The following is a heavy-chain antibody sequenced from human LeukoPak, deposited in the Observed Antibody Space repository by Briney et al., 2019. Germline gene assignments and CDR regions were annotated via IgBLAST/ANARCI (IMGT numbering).Heavy chain of an antibody. CDR1: GFTFSSYA. J-gene: IGHJ4*02. CDR3: AKFGVVGATGGGYFDY. CDR2: ISGSGGST. V-gene: IGHV3-23*01. Sequence: GGSLRLSCAASGFTFSSYAMSCVRQAPGKGLEWVSLISGSGGSTFYADSVKGRFTISRDNSKNTMYLQMNSLRAEDTAVYYCAKFGVVGATGGGYFDYWGQGTLVTVSS. D-gene: IGHD1-26*01.